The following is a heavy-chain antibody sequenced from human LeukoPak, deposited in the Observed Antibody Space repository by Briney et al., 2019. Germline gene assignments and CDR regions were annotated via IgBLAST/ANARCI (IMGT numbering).Heavy chain of an antibody. CDR3: ARDTYQPGLIDC. J-gene: IGHJ4*02. V-gene: IGHV3-21*05. D-gene: IGHD2-2*01. CDR1: EFTFSLYA. Sequence: GGSLRLSCAASEFTFSLYAMNWVRRAPGKGLEWVSYINDVSSDIHYADSVKGRFTISRDNAKNTLYLQMNSLRAEDTAVYYCARDTYQPGLIDCWGQGTLVTVSS. CDR2: INDVSSDI.